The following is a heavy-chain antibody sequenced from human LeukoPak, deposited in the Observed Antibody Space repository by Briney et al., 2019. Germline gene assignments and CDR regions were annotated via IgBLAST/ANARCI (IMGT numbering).Heavy chain of an antibody. CDR1: GYTFTSYG. CDR2: ISAYNGNT. CDR3: ARGALGCSGGSCYYYYYMDV. Sequence: ASVKVSCKASGYTFTSYGISWVRQAPGQGLEWMGWISAYNGNTNYAQKLQGRVTMTTDTSTSTAYMELRSLRSDDTAVYYCARGALGCSGGSCYYYYYMDVWGKGTTVTVSS. D-gene: IGHD2-15*01. J-gene: IGHJ6*03. V-gene: IGHV1-18*01.